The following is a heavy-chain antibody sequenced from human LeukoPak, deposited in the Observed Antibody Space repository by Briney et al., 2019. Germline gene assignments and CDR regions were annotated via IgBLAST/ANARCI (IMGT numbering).Heavy chain of an antibody. CDR1: GFTFSSYA. CDR2: ISYDGSNK. CDR3: ARDRLQGYYYGSGTGMDV. D-gene: IGHD3-10*01. V-gene: IGHV3-30*04. J-gene: IGHJ6*04. Sequence: GRFLRLSCAASGFTFSSYAMHWVRQAPGKGLEWVAVISYDGSNKYYADSVKGRFTISRDNSKNTLYLQMNSLRAEDTAVYYCARDRLQGYYYGSGTGMDVWGKGTTVTVSS.